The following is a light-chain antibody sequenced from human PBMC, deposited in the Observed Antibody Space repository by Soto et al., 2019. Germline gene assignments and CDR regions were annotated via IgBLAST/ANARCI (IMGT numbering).Light chain of an antibody. Sequence: QSVLMQPPSVSAAPGQKVTISCSGSSSNIGNNYVSWYQQLPGTAPKLLIYDNNKRPSGIPDRFSGSKSGTSATLGIAGLQTGDEADYYCGTWDSSLSAEWVFGGGTKLTVL. CDR3: GTWDSSLSAEWV. J-gene: IGLJ3*02. CDR1: SSNIGNNY. V-gene: IGLV1-51*01. CDR2: DNN.